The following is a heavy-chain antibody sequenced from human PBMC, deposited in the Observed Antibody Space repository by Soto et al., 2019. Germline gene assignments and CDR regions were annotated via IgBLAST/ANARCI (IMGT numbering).Heavy chain of an antibody. CDR1: GFTFSSYG. J-gene: IGHJ6*02. V-gene: IGHV3-30*18. CDR3: AKGAKMGATGYYYYGMDV. Sequence: GGSLRLSCAASGFTFSSYGMHWVRQAPGKGLERVAVISYDGSNKYYADSVKGRFTISRDNSKNTLYLQMNSLRAEDTAVYYCAKGAKMGATGYYYYGMDVWGQGTTVTVSS. D-gene: IGHD1-26*01. CDR2: ISYDGSNK.